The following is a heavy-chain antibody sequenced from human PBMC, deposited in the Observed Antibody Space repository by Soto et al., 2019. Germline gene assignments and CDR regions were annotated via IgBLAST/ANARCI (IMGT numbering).Heavy chain of an antibody. CDR1: GASISGFH. J-gene: IGHJ5*02. CDR2: IYATGTT. D-gene: IGHD1-1*01. V-gene: IGHV4-4*07. CDR3: VRDGTKTLRDWFDP. Sequence: SETLSLTCTVSGASISGFHWSWIRKSAGKGLEWIGRIYATGTTDYNPSLKSRVMMSVDTSRKQFSLKLRSVTAADTAVYYCVRDGTKTLRDWFDPWGQGISVTVSS.